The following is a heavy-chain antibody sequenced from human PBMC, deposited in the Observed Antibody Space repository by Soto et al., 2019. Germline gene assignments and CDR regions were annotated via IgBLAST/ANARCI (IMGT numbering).Heavy chain of an antibody. J-gene: IGHJ4*02. D-gene: IGHD4-17*01. CDR3: ARGFPTVVTVDY. V-gene: IGHV4-39*01. CDR2: IYYSGST. CDR1: GGSISSSSYY. Sequence: QLQLQESGPGLVKPSETLSLTCTVSGGSISSSSYYWGWIRQPPGKGLEWFGSIYYSGSTYYNPSLKSRVTISVDTSKNQFSLKLSSVTAADTAVYYCARGFPTVVTVDYWGQGTLVTVSS.